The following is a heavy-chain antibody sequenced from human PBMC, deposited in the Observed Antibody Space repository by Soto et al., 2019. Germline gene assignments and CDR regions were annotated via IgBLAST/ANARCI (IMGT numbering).Heavy chain of an antibody. CDR3: ARDPFGSYGSSYFQH. D-gene: IGHD1-26*01. Sequence: PGGSLRLSCAASGFTFSSYSMNWVRQAPGKGLEWVSYISSSSSTIYYADSVKGRFTISRDNAKNSLYLQMNSLRDEDTAVYYCARDPFGSYGSSYFQHWGQGTLVTVSS. J-gene: IGHJ1*01. CDR1: GFTFSSYS. V-gene: IGHV3-48*02. CDR2: ISSSSSTI.